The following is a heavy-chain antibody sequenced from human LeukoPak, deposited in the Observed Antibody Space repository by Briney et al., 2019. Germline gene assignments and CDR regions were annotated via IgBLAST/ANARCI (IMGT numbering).Heavy chain of an antibody. J-gene: IGHJ6*03. D-gene: IGHD5-24*01. CDR1: GFTFSNYG. Sequence: QPGGSLRLSCVSSGFTFSNYGMHWVRQAPGKGLEWVALIWHDGSNKYYADSVRGRVTISRDNSKNTLYLQMNSLTAEDTAVCFCAKDGDAYIEYYYYYMDVWGKGTTVTVSS. V-gene: IGHV3-33*06. CDR3: AKDGDAYIEYYYYYMDV. CDR2: IWHDGSNK.